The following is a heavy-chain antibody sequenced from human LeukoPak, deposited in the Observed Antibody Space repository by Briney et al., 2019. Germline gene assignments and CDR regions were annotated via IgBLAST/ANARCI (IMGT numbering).Heavy chain of an antibody. V-gene: IGHV4-61*02. CDR3: TRATYYYDSSGYWYFDL. CDR2: IYTSGST. J-gene: IGHJ2*01. D-gene: IGHD3-22*01. Sequence: SETLSLSCTVSGGSISSGSYYWSWIRQPAGKGLEWIGRIYTSGSTNYNPSLKSRVTISVDTSKNQFSLKLSSVTAADTAVYYCTRATYYYDSSGYWYFDLWGHGTLVTVSS. CDR1: GGSISSGSYY.